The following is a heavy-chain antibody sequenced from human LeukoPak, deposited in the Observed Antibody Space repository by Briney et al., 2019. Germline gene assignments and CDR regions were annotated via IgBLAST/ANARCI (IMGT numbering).Heavy chain of an antibody. J-gene: IGHJ6*04. Sequence: ESLKISCKGSGYSFATYWIGWVRQMPGKGLEWMGVIYIGVSETTYSPSFQGPVTISADKSKSTAYLQWSSLKASDSAMYYCARQSSGSHYYYGLDVWGKGTKVAVSS. CDR1: GYSFATYW. CDR2: IYIGVSET. CDR3: ARQSSGSHYYYGLDV. D-gene: IGHD3-10*01. V-gene: IGHV5-51*01.